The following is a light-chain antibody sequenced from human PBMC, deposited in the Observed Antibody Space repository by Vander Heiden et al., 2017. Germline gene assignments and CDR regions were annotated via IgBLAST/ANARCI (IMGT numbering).Light chain of an antibody. CDR1: SSDVGGYNY. J-gene: IGLJ1*01. CDR2: DVS. Sequence: QSALTQPASVSGSPGQSITISCTGTSSDVGGYNYVSWYQQHPGKAPKYMIYDVSNRPSGVSNRFSGSKSGNTASLTISGLQAEDEADYYCSSYTSSNTLVFGTGTKVTVL. V-gene: IGLV2-14*01. CDR3: SSYTSSNTLV.